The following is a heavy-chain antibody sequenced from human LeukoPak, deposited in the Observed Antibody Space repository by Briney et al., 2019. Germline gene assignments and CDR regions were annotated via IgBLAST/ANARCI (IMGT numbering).Heavy chain of an antibody. Sequence: SETLTLTCTVSDYFISSGYYWGWLRQPPVKGLEWIGCIYHSGSTYYNPSLKSRVTIFVDTSKNQFSLKLNSVTAADTAVYYCAGGRMVATNDYWGQGTLVTVSS. V-gene: IGHV4-38-2*02. CDR2: IYHSGST. CDR1: DYFISSGYY. CDR3: AGGRMVATNDY. J-gene: IGHJ4*02. D-gene: IGHD5-12*01.